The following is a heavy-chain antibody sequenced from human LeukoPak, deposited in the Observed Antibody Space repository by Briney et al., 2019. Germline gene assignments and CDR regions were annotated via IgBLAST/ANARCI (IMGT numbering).Heavy chain of an antibody. CDR1: GLPFREAW. Sequence: SPGGSLRLSCTASGLPFREAWMTWVRLAPGKGLEWVGHIRSKNHGGTAEYAASVRGRFTISRDDSKNTIYLEMYRLRTDDTAIYYCAKDVPLRGGGALVYWGQGAPVTVSS. CDR3: AKDVPLRGGGALVY. CDR2: IRSKNHGGTA. V-gene: IGHV3-15*01. J-gene: IGHJ4*02. D-gene: IGHD1-26*01.